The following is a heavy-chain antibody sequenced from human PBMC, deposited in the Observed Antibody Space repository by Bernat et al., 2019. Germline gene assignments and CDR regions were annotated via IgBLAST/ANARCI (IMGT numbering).Heavy chain of an antibody. CDR1: GFTFSSYW. CDR2: IKQDGSEK. CDR3: ARHSTMVTTYPSPYYYYMDV. Sequence: EVQLVESGGGLVQPGGSLRLSCAASGFTFSSYWMSWVRQAPGKGLEWVANIKQDGSEKYYVDSVKGRFTISRDNAKNSLYLQMNSLRAEDTAVYYCARHSTMVTTYPSPYYYYMDVWGKGTTVTVSS. V-gene: IGHV3-7*03. J-gene: IGHJ6*03. D-gene: IGHD4-17*01.